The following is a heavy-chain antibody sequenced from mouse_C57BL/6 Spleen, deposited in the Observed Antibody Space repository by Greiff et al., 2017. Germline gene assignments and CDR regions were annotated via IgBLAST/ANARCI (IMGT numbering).Heavy chain of an antibody. CDR2: INPGSGGT. D-gene: IGHD1-1*01. CDR1: GYAFTNYL. J-gene: IGHJ4*01. CDR3: AKSLLDYAMDY. Sequence: QVQLQQSGAELVRPGTSVKVSCKASGYAFTNYLIEWVKQRPGQGLEWIGVINPGSGGTNYNEKFKGKATLTADKSSSTAYMQLSSLTSEDSAVYFCAKSLLDYAMDYWGQGTSVTVSS. V-gene: IGHV1-54*01.